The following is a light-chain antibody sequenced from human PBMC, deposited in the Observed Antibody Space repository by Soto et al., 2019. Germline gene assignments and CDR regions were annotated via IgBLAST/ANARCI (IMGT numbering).Light chain of an antibody. CDR1: SSNIGNNY. Sequence: QSVLTQPPSVSAXPGQKVTISCSGSSSNIGNNYVSWYQQLPGTAPKLLIYDNNKRPSGIPDRFSGSKSGTSATLGITGLQTGDEADYYCGTWDSSLSALFGGGTKLTVL. V-gene: IGLV1-51*01. CDR2: DNN. CDR3: GTWDSSLSAL. J-gene: IGLJ2*01.